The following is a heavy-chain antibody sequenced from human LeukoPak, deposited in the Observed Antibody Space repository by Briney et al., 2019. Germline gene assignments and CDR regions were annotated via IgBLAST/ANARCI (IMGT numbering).Heavy chain of an antibody. CDR3: ARYLPYWYFDL. D-gene: IGHD2/OR15-2a*01. CDR2: INHSGST. J-gene: IGHJ2*01. CDR1: GGSFSGYY. Sequence: SETLSLTCAVYGGSFSGYYWSWIRQPPGKGLEWIGEINHSGSTNYNPSLKSRVTISVDTSKNQFSLKLSSVTAADTAVYYCARYLPYWYFDLWGRSTLVTVSS. V-gene: IGHV4-34*01.